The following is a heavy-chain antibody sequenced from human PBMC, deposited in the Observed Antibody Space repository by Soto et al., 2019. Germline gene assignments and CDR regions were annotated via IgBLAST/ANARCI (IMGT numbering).Heavy chain of an antibody. CDR1: GFTFSSYP. J-gene: IGHJ4*02. CDR3: VRGTNGWRGMDY. D-gene: IGHD2-8*01. Sequence: LRLSCATSGFTFSSYPIHWVRQAPGKGPVWVSRITEDGSGTTYADSVKGRFTVTRDNAKNTMYLQMSGLGAEDTAVYHCVRGTNGWRGMDYWGQGTLFTVSS. CDR2: ITEDGSGT. V-gene: IGHV3-74*01.